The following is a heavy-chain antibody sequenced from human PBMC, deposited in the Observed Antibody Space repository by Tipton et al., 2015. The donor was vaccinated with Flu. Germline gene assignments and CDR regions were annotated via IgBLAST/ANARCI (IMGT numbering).Heavy chain of an antibody. CDR3: ARGNWNSNYDNWFDP. V-gene: IGHV4-39*07. CDR2: IYNTALT. J-gene: IGHJ5*02. CDR1: GASVNIENSY. D-gene: IGHD1-1*01. Sequence: TLSLTCTVSGASVNIENSYWVWIRKSLGRGLEWIGTIYNTALTNYNPSLKSLVTVSLDMSKNQFSLNVSLVTAADTATYFCARGNWNSNYDNWFDPWGQGTPVTVSS.